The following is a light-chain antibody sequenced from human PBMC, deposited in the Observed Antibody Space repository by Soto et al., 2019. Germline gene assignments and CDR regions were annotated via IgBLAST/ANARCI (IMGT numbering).Light chain of an antibody. Sequence: DIQMTQSPSSLSASVGDRVTITCRASQGIRDELGWYQQKPGKAPKRLIYAASGLQSGAPSRFSGSGSGTEFTLTISSLQAEDSANYYCQQYNSYPLTFGGGTKVEVK. CDR1: QGIRDE. J-gene: IGKJ4*01. CDR3: QQYNSYPLT. V-gene: IGKV1-17*01. CDR2: AAS.